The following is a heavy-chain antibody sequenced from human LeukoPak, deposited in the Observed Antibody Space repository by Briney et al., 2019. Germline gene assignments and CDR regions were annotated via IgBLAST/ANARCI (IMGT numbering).Heavy chain of an antibody. CDR3: ARDPMGRYSGWRI. J-gene: IGHJ4*02. CDR2: LNEDGSRI. Sequence: GGSLRLSCAASGFSFTDYWMSWVRQAPGKGPEWVAHLNEDGSRIVYLDSVKGRFTISRDNTKNSLFLQMNSLRAEDTAVYYCARDPMGRYSGWRIWGQGTLVTVSS. D-gene: IGHD6-19*01. CDR1: GFSFTDYW. V-gene: IGHV3-7*04.